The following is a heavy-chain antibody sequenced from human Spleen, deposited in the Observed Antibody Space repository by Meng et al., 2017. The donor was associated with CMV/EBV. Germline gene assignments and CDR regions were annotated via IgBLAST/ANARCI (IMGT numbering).Heavy chain of an antibody. CDR3: ARKAYYYYGLDV. J-gene: IGHJ6*02. CDR1: GYTFTGYY. Sequence: ASVKVSCKASGYTFTGYYMHWVRQAPGQGLEWMGWINPNNGVTYYTQNFQGRVTMTRDTSNSTAYMELSRLKSDDTAVYYCARKAYYYYGLDVWGQRTTVTVSS. CDR2: INPNNGVT. V-gene: IGHV1-2*02.